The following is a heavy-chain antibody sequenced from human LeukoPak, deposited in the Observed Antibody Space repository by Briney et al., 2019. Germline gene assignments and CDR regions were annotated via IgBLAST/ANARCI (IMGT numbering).Heavy chain of an antibody. CDR2: IYYSGST. V-gene: IGHV4-59*08. J-gene: IGHJ3*01. Sequence: SETLSLTCNVSGGSISRYYWSWIRQSPGKGLEWIGYIYYSGSTNYNPSLESRVTISIDTSKTQFSLELTSVTAADTAVYYCARRLSSASHVFDVWGQGTMVTVS. CDR3: ARRLSSASHVFDV. CDR1: GGSISRYY. D-gene: IGHD6-19*01.